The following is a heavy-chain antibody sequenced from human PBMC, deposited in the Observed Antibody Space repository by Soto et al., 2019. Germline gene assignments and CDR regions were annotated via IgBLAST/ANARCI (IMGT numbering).Heavy chain of an antibody. CDR3: ARVDELEIRYFDY. D-gene: IGHD1-7*01. CDR1: GGSISSYY. Sequence: SETLSLTCTVSGGSISSYYWSWIRQPPGKGLEWIGYIYYSGSTNYNPSLKSRVTISVDTSKNQFSLKLSSVTAADTAVYYCARVDELEIRYFDYWGRGTLVTVSS. J-gene: IGHJ4*02. V-gene: IGHV4-59*01. CDR2: IYYSGST.